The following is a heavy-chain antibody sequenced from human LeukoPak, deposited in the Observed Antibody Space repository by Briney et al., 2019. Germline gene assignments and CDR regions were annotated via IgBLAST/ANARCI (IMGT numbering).Heavy chain of an antibody. D-gene: IGHD2-2*01. CDR1: GYTFTSYD. CDR3: ARGRGPRRYCSSTSCSDWPDY. Sequence: ASVKVSCKASGYTFTSYDINWVRQATGQGLEWMGWMNPNSGNTGYAQKFQGRVTMTRNTSISKAYMELSSLRAEDTAVYYCARGRGPRRYCSSTSCSDWPDYWGQGTLVTVSS. J-gene: IGHJ4*02. CDR2: MNPNSGNT. V-gene: IGHV1-8*01.